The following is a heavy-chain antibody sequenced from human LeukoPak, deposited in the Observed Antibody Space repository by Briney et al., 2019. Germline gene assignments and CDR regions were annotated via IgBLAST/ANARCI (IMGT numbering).Heavy chain of an antibody. V-gene: IGHV4-34*01. J-gene: IGHJ4*02. Sequence: SETLSLTCAVSGGSFSGYYWSWVRQPPGKGLEWIGEINHSGSTNYNPSLKSRVTISVDRSNVQFSLKLRSVPAADTSVYCGARGSTFLYCYDSSGYYGVPPIFDYWGQGTLVTVSS. D-gene: IGHD3-22*01. CDR1: GGSFSGYY. CDR3: ARGSTFLYCYDSSGYYGVPPIFDY. CDR2: INHSGST.